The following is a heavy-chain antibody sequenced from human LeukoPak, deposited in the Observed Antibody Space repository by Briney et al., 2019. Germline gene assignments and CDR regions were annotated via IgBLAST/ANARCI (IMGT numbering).Heavy chain of an antibody. CDR1: GFTLDDYG. D-gene: IGHD5-12*01. CDR3: AKDAPYSGRVFDC. J-gene: IGHJ4*02. V-gene: IGHV3-43*02. Sequence: GGSLRLSCGGSGFTLDDYGMHWVRQRPGKGLEWVSLISGDGGMTHYADSVKGRFTISRDNSKNSLYLQMNSLRIEDSAFYHCAKDAPYSGRVFDCWGQGTLVTVSS. CDR2: ISGDGGMT.